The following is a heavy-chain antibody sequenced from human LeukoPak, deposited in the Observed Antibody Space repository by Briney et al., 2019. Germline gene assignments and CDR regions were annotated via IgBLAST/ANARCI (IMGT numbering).Heavy chain of an antibody. D-gene: IGHD3-10*01. J-gene: IGHJ4*02. CDR2: INHSGST. CDR1: GGSFSGYY. Sequence: PSETLSLTCAVYGGSFSGYYWSWIRQPPGKGLEWIGEINHSGSTNYNPSLKSRVTISVDTSKNQFSLKLSSVTAADTAVYYCARDRWFGELDYWGQGTVVTVSS. V-gene: IGHV4-34*01. CDR3: ARDRWFGELDY.